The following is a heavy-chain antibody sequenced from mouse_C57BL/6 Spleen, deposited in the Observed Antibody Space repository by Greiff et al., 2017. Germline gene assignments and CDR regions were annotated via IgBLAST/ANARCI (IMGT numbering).Heavy chain of an antibody. J-gene: IGHJ3*01. CDR3: AVWLLRGIAY. Sequence: QVQLQQPGAELVKPGASVKLSCKASGYTFTSYWMHWVKPRPGRGLEWIGRSDPNSGGTKYNEKFKSKATLTIDKPSSTAYMQLSILTSEDSAVYYGAVWLLRGIAYWGQGALVTVSA. CDR1: GYTFTSYW. D-gene: IGHD2-3*01. V-gene: IGHV1-72*01. CDR2: SDPNSGGT.